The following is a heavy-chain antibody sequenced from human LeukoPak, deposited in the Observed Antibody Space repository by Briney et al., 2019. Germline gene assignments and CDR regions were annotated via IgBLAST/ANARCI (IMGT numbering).Heavy chain of an antibody. D-gene: IGHD6-13*01. CDR1: GFTFSSYT. V-gene: IGHV3-48*01. CDR3: AREGHIATKTRGDYGMDV. Sequence: QSGGSLRLSCAASGFTFSSYTMNWVRQPPGKGLEWVSNIGTSSTTIYYADSVKGRFTISRDNAKNSLYLQMNSLRAEDTAVDYCAREGHIATKTRGDYGMDVWGQGTTVTVSS. CDR2: IGTSSTTI. J-gene: IGHJ6*02.